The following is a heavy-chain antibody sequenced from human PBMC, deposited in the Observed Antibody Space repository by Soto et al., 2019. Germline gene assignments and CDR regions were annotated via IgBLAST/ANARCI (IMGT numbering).Heavy chain of an antibody. V-gene: IGHV1-69*02. D-gene: IGHD6-19*01. CDR2: IIPILGIA. Sequence: GASVKVSCKASGGTFSSYTISWVRQAPGQGLEWMGRIIPILGIANYAQKFQGRVTMTRDTSTSTVYMELSSLRSEDTAVYYCASLSVAGTGYYYYYGMDVWGQGTTVTVSS. CDR3: ASLSVAGTGYYYYYGMDV. CDR1: GGTFSSYT. J-gene: IGHJ6*02.